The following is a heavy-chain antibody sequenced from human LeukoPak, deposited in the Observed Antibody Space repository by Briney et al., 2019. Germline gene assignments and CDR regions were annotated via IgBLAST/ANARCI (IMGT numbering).Heavy chain of an antibody. J-gene: IGHJ4*02. CDR3: ATVSDYYDSSGYLY. Sequence: ASVKVSCKVSGYTLTELSMHWVRQAPGKGLEWMGGFDPEDGETIYAQKFQGRVTMTEDTSTDTAYMELSSLRSEDTAVYYCATVSDYYDSSGYLYWGQGTLVTVSS. CDR1: GYTLTELS. D-gene: IGHD3-22*01. CDR2: FDPEDGET. V-gene: IGHV1-24*01.